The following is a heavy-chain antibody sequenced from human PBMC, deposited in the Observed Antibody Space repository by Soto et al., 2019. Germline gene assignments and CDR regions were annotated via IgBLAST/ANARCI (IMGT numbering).Heavy chain of an antibody. CDR1: GGSISSYY. V-gene: IGHV4-4*07. CDR2: IYTTGST. D-gene: IGHD5-12*01. J-gene: IGHJ6*02. CDR3: ARDWPSGYDPPYGMDV. Sequence: QVQLQESGPGLVKPSETLSLTCSVSGGSISSYYWSWIRQPAGKGLEWIGRIYTTGSTNYNPSLKSRVTMSVDTSKNQFSLKLNSVTAADTSVYYCARDWPSGYDPPYGMDVWGQGTTVTVSS.